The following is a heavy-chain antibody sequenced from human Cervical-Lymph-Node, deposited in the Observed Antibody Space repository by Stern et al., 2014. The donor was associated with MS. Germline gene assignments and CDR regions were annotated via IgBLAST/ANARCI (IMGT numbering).Heavy chain of an antibody. V-gene: IGHV3-33*05. J-gene: IGHJ4*02. CDR2: LSNDGSDE. D-gene: IGHD3-22*01. CDR3: ARDRVVINPAYYFDY. CDR1: GFTFSTYA. Sequence: VQLVESGGGVVQPGRSLRLSCTASGFTFSTYAMHWVRQAPGKGLEWGAILSNDGSDEYYADSVKGRFTISRDNSKNTLYLQMDSLRAEDTAVYYCARDRVVINPAYYFDYWGQGTLVTVSS.